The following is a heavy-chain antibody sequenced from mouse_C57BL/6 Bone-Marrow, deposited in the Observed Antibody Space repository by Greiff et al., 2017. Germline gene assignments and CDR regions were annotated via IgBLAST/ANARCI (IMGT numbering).Heavy chain of an antibody. CDR1: GYTFTSYG. CDR2: IYPRSGNT. CDR3: ASSYGYWYFDV. V-gene: IGHV1-81*01. Sequence: VKLQQSGAELARPGASVKLSCKASGYTFTSYGISWVKQRTGQGLEWIGEIYPRSGNTYYNEKFKGKATLTADKSSSTAYMELRSLTSEDSAVYFCASSYGYWYFDVWGTGTTVTVSS. D-gene: IGHD1-1*01. J-gene: IGHJ1*03.